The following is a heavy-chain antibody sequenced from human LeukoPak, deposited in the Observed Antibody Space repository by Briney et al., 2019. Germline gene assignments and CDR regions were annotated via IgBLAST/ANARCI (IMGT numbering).Heavy chain of an antibody. Sequence: ASETLSLTCTVSGGSISSYYWSWIRQPAGKGLEWIGRIYSSGSINYNPSLRSRVTMSVDTSKNQFSLKLSSATAADTAVYYCARWYGDYVFDYWGQGTLVTVSS. CDR3: ARWYGDYVFDY. CDR1: GGSISSYY. D-gene: IGHD4-17*01. V-gene: IGHV4-4*07. CDR2: IYSSGSI. J-gene: IGHJ4*02.